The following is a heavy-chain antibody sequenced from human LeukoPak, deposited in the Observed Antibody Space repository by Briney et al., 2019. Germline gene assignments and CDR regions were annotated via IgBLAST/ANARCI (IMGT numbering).Heavy chain of an antibody. CDR1: GFTFSSYW. CDR3: ARDPGVAAALYYFDY. V-gene: IGHV3-21*01. J-gene: IGHJ4*02. Sequence: GGSLRLSCAASGFTFSSYWMSWVRQAPGKGLEWVSYISSSSYISYADSLKGRFTISRDNAKNSLYLQMNSLRAEDTAVYYCARDPGVAAALYYFDYWGQGTLVTVSS. D-gene: IGHD6-13*01. CDR2: ISSSSYI.